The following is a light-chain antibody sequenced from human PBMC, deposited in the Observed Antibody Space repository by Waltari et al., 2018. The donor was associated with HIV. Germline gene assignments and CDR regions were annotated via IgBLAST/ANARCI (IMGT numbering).Light chain of an antibody. CDR1: SSNIGSNS. J-gene: IGLJ2*01. V-gene: IGLV1-47*01. CDR2: RDN. Sequence: QSVLTQPPSASGTPGQRVTISCSGSSSNIGSNSVYWYQQLPGTAPKLLIYRDNQRLSGVPDRVSCSRSGTSASLAISGLRSDDEADYYCATWDDSLSGVVFGGGTKVTVL. CDR3: ATWDDSLSGVV.